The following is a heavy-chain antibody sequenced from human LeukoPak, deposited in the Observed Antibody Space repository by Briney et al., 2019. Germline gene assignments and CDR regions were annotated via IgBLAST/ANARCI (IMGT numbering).Heavy chain of an antibody. V-gene: IGHV3-30*02. Sequence: GGSLRLSCAASGFTFSSYGMHWVRQAPGKGLEWVAFIRYDGSNKYYADSVKGRFTISRDNSKNTLCLQMNSLRAEDTAVYYCAKDLIAVAEGYFDYWGQGTLVTVSA. J-gene: IGHJ4*02. CDR3: AKDLIAVAEGYFDY. D-gene: IGHD6-19*01. CDR2: IRYDGSNK. CDR1: GFTFSSYG.